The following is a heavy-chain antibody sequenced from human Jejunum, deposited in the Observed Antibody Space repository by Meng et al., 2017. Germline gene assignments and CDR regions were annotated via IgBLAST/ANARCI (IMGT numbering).Heavy chain of an antibody. D-gene: IGHD2-15*01. V-gene: IGHV1-18*01. CDR2: ISAYTDSA. CDR3: ARDFMCSGGSCLDVFDI. J-gene: IGHJ3*02. Sequence: QVQLVQYGTEVKKPGSPAKVSCKASGYSFFIYGISWVRQAPGQGLEWMGWISAYTDSAKYAQNLQGRVTMTTDTSTNTIYMEVRSLRSDDTAVYYCARDFMCSGGSCLDVFDIWGQGTMVTVSS. CDR1: GYSFFIYG.